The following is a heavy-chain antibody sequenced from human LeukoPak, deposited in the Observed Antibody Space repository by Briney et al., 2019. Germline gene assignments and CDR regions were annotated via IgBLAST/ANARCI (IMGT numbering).Heavy chain of an antibody. D-gene: IGHD2-8*02. Sequence: PSETLSLTCTVSGGSISSSSYYWGWIRQPPGKGLEWIGSIYYSGSTYYNPSLKSRVTISVDTSKNQFSLKLSSVTAADTAVYYCARPGGYGSGGNYWGQGTLVTVFS. CDR3: ARPGGYGSGGNY. CDR1: GGSISSSSYY. CDR2: IYYSGST. V-gene: IGHV4-39*01. J-gene: IGHJ4*02.